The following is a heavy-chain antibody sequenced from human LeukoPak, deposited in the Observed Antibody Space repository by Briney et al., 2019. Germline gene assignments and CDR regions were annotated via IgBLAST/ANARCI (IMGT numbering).Heavy chain of an antibody. V-gene: IGHV3-33*01. CDR2: IWYDGSSK. J-gene: IGHJ6*02. D-gene: IGHD3-10*01. CDR1: GFGFSGHG. Sequence: GRSLRLSCAASGFGFSGHGMHWVRQAPGKGLEWVALIWYDGSSKYYGDSVKGRFTISRDNSKNTLYLQMNSLRDEDTAVYYCAREYRFGIRAADYYGMDVWGQGTTVTVSS. CDR3: AREYRFGIRAADYYGMDV.